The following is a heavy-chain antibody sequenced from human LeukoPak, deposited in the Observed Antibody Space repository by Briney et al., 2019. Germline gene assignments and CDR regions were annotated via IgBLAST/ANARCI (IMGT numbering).Heavy chain of an antibody. D-gene: IGHD3-22*01. CDR2: INPNSGGT. J-gene: IGHJ4*02. CDR1: GYTFTGYY. Sequence: GASVKVSCKASGYTFTGYYMHWVRQAPGQGLEWMGWINPNSGGTNYAQKFQGRVTMTRDTSISTAYMELSRLGPDDTAVYYCARVYDSSTYDYWGQGTLVTVSS. V-gene: IGHV1-2*02. CDR3: ARVYDSSTYDY.